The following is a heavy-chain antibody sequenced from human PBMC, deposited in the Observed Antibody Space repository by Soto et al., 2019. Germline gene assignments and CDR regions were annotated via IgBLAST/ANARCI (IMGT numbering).Heavy chain of an antibody. V-gene: IGHV1-18*01. D-gene: IGHD1-20*01. CDR3: ARDSPHNWNDSSPPDV. CDR1: GYTFTSYG. CDR2: ISAYNGNT. Sequence: ASVKVSCKASGYTFTSYGISWVRQAPGQGLEWMGWISAYNGNTNYAQKLQGRVTMTTDTSTSTAYMELRSLRSDDTAVYYCARDSPHNWNDSSPPDVWGQGTTVTVSS. J-gene: IGHJ6*02.